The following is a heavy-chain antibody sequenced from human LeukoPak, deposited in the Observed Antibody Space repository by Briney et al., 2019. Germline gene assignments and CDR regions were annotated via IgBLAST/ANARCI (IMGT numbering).Heavy chain of an antibody. J-gene: IGHJ5*02. CDR2: ISWNDDI. Sequence: SGPTVAKPTQPLTLTCSFSGVSLSTSGVGVGWVRQPPGKALEWHALISWNDDIRYNPSLKPRLTITKHTSRNQVVLTMTNVDPVDTATYYCAHAPLGSCGSTSCLTWFDPWGRGTLVTVPS. D-gene: IGHD2-2*01. CDR3: AHAPLGSCGSTSCLTWFDP. V-gene: IGHV2-5*01. CDR1: GVSLSTSGVG.